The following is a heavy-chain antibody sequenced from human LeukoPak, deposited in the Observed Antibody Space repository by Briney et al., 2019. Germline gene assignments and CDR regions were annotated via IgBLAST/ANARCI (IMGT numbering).Heavy chain of an antibody. J-gene: IGHJ5*02. CDR3: ARVGTVAGGSNWFDP. V-gene: IGHV1-8*03. CDR1: GYTFTSYD. Sequence: ASVKVSCKASGYTFTSYDINWVRQATGQGLEWMGWMNPNSGNTGYAQKFQGRDTITRNTSISTAYMELSSLRSEDTAVYYCARVGTVAGGSNWFDPWGQGTLVTVSS. CDR2: MNPNSGNT. D-gene: IGHD6-19*01.